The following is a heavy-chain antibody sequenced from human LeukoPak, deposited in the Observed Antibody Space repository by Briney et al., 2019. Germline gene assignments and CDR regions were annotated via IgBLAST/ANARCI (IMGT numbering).Heavy chain of an antibody. D-gene: IGHD5-18*01. J-gene: IGHJ6*02. CDR1: GFTFSSYG. Sequence: GGSLRLSCAASGFTFSSYGMHWVRQAPGKGLEWVAVISYDGSNKYYADSVKGRFTISRDNSKNTLYLQMNSLRAEDTAVYYCAKMQLSGYGMDVWGQGTTVTVSS. V-gene: IGHV3-30*18. CDR2: ISYDGSNK. CDR3: AKMQLSGYGMDV.